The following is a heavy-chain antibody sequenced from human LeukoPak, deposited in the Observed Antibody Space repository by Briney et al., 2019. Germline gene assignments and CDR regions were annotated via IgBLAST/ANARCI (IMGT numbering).Heavy chain of an antibody. V-gene: IGHV3-7*01. CDR1: GFTFGIYW. J-gene: IGHJ3*02. CDR2: IKEDGSEK. CDR3: ARGFDGVQAFDI. Sequence: GGSLRLSCAASGFTFGIYWMSWVRQAPGKGLEWVANIKEDGSEKYYADSVKGRFTISRDNAKKSLYLQMNSLRAEDTAVYYCARGFDGVQAFDIWGQGTMVTVSS. D-gene: IGHD3-16*01.